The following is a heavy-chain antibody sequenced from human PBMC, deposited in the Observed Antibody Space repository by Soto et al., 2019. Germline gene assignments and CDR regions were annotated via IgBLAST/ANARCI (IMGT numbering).Heavy chain of an antibody. CDR1: GFTFSNTW. CDR2: LKTKTDGRTT. Sequence: PGGSLRLSCVVSGFTFSNTWMSWIRQTPGKGLEWVGRLKTKTDGRTTDYAAPVKGRFTISRDDSRNTLYLQMNSLKAEDTAVYYCATSPGYFDFWGQGTLVTVYS. V-gene: IGHV3-15*01. J-gene: IGHJ4*02. CDR3: ATSPGYFDF.